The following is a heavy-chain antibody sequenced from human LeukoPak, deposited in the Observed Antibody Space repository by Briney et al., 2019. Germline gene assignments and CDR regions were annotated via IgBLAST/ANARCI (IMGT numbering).Heavy chain of an antibody. D-gene: IGHD1/OR15-1a*01. CDR3: ARKKQDYYYYMDV. Sequence: SETLSLTCTVSGGSISSSSYYWGWIRQPPGKGLEWIGSIYYSGSTYYNPSLKSRVTISVDTSKNQFSLKLSSVTAADTAVYYCARKKQDYYYYMDVWGKGTTVTVSS. J-gene: IGHJ6*03. CDR1: GGSISSSSYY. V-gene: IGHV4-39*07. CDR2: IYYSGST.